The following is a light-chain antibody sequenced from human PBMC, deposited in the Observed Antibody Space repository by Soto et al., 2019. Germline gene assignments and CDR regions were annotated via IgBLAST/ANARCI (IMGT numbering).Light chain of an antibody. Sequence: EIVLTQSPGTLSLSPGERATLSCRASQSVSRNYLAWCQQRPGQAPRLLIYDAFNRATGIPDRFSGRGSGTDFTLTISRLEPEDFAVYYCQQYGDSPRTFGQGTKVEIK. J-gene: IGKJ1*01. CDR3: QQYGDSPRT. CDR2: DAF. CDR1: QSVSRNY. V-gene: IGKV3-20*01.